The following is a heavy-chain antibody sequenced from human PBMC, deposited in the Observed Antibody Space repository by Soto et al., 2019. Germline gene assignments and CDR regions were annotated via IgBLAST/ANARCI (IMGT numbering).Heavy chain of an antibody. Sequence: WGSLGLSCAGSGFSFSTYWMSWVLQAPGKGLEWVANIKQDGSEKYYVDSVKGRFTISRDNAKNSLYLQMNSLRAEDTAVYYCARDPSIVLVPAATYYYYYYGMDSWGQGTTVTVSS. CDR3: ARDPSIVLVPAATYYYYYYGMDS. CDR1: GFSFSTYW. CDR2: IKQDGSEK. V-gene: IGHV3-7*01. J-gene: IGHJ6*02. D-gene: IGHD2-2*01.